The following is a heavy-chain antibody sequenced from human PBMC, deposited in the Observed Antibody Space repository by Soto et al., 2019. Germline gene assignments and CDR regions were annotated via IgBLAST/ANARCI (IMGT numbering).Heavy chain of an antibody. CDR1: GYTLTELS. J-gene: IGHJ4*02. V-gene: IGHV1-24*01. D-gene: IGHD2-21*01. Sequence: ASVKVSCKVSGYTLTELSMHWVRQAPGKGLEWMGGFDPEDGETIYAQKFQGRVTMTEDTSTDTAYMELSSLRSEDTAVYYCATVVSDGYTERLDYWGQGTLVTVSS. CDR2: FDPEDGET. CDR3: ATVVSDGYTERLDY.